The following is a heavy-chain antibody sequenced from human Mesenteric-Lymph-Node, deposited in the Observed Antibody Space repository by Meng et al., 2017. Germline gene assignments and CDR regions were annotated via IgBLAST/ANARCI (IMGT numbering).Heavy chain of an antibody. CDR1: GYTFTGYY. CDR3: ARDLWPHIVVVTAPSEF. CDR2: INPNSGGT. J-gene: IGHJ4*02. V-gene: IGHV1-2*06. Sequence: QGQLVQSGAEVKKPGASVKVSCKASGYTFTGYYMHWVRQAPGQGLEWMGRINPNSGGTNYAQKFQGRVTMTRDTSISTAYMELRSLTSDDTAVYYCARDLWPHIVVVTAPSEFWGQGTLVTVSS. D-gene: IGHD2-21*02.